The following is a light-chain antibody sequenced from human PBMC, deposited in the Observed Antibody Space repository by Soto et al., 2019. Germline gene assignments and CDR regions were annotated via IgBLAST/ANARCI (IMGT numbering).Light chain of an antibody. CDR1: SSDVGGYNY. V-gene: IGLV2-14*01. Sequence: QSALTQPASVSGSPGQSITISCTGTSSDVGGYNYVSWYQQHPGKAPKLLIYEVSNRTSGVSNRFSGSKSGNTASLTISWLQAEDEADYYCSSYTGSSTLVVFGGGTKLTVL. CDR3: SSYTGSSTLVV. CDR2: EVS. J-gene: IGLJ2*01.